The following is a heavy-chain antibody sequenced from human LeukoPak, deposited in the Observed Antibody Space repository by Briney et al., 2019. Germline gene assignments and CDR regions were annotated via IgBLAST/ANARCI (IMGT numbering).Heavy chain of an antibody. D-gene: IGHD2-21*02. Sequence: SETLSLTCTVSGGSISSYYWSWIRQPPGKGLEWIGYIYYSGSTNYNPSLKSRVTISVDTSKNQFSLKLSSVTAADTAVYYCARHYCGGDCYSGNWFDPWGQGTPVTVSS. CDR1: GGSISSYY. J-gene: IGHJ5*02. CDR2: IYYSGST. CDR3: ARHYCGGDCYSGNWFDP. V-gene: IGHV4-59*01.